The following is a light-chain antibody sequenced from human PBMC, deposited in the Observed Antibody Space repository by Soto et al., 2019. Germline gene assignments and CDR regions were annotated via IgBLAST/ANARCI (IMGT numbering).Light chain of an antibody. CDR3: SARDDILSGVV. CDR1: SSNIGSNH. V-gene: IGLV1-47*01. CDR2: RSD. Sequence: QSVLTQPPSASGTPGQRVTISCSGSSSNIGSNHVYWYQQFPGMAPKLLMYRSDQRPTGVPDRFSGSKSGTSASLAISGLRSYDEADYYCSARDDILSGVVFGGGTKHTVL. J-gene: IGLJ2*01.